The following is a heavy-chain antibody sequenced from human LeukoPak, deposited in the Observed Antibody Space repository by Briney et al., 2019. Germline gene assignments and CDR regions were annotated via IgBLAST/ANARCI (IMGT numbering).Heavy chain of an antibody. CDR3: ATGRYSGSYFSHDAFDI. CDR1: GYTLTELS. V-gene: IGHV1-24*01. CDR2: FDPEDGET. J-gene: IGHJ3*02. D-gene: IGHD1-26*01. Sequence: ASVKVSCKVSGYTLTELSMHWVRQAPGKGLEWMGGFDPEDGETIYAQKFQGRVTMTEDTSTDAAYMELSSLRSEDTAVYYCATGRYSGSYFSHDAFDIWGQGTMVTVSS.